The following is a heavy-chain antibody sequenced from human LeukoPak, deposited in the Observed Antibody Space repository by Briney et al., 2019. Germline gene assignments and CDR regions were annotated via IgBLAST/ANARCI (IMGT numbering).Heavy chain of an antibody. CDR3: AKETTFYYDSSGYWGY. CDR2: ISGSGSST. V-gene: IGHV3-23*01. Sequence: GGSLRLSCVASGFTFSNYAMSWVRQAPGKGLEWVSAISGSGSSTYYADSVKGRFTISRENSKNTVYLQMNSLRAEDTAVYYCAKETTFYYDSSGYWGYWGQGTLVTVSS. D-gene: IGHD3-22*01. J-gene: IGHJ4*02. CDR1: GFTFSNYA.